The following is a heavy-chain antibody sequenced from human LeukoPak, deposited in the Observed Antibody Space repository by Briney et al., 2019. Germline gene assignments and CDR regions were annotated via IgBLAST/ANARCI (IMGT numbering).Heavy chain of an antibody. D-gene: IGHD2-21*02. CDR2: INWNGGST. V-gene: IGHV3-20*04. CDR1: GFTFGNYG. Sequence: GGSLRLSCAASGFTFGNYGMSWVRQAPGKGLEWVSGINWNGGSTGYADSVEGRFTISRDNAKNSQYLQMNSLRVEDTAFYCARAQTYGDSRLLSDYWGQGTLVTVSS. CDR3: ARAQTYGDSRLLSDY. J-gene: IGHJ4*02.